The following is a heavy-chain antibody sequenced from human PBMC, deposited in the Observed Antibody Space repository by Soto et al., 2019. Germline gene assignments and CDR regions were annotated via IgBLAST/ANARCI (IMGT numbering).Heavy chain of an antibody. V-gene: IGHV3-48*03. Sequence: PGGSLRLSCEASGFTFGSFQMNWVRQAPGRGLEWISHISGSGDTIYYADSVKGRFTSSRDNAKGSLALHMNSLRAEDTGVYFFEVEAAHGVCFCGGCFELWGHGTQVIVST. D-gene: IGHD6-25*01. CDR1: GFTFGSFQ. CDR3: EVEAAHGVCFCGGCFEL. CDR2: ISGSGDTI. J-gene: IGHJ4*03.